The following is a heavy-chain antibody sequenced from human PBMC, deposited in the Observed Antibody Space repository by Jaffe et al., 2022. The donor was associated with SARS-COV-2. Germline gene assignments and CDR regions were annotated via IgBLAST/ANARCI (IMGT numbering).Heavy chain of an antibody. Sequence: QVQLVESGGGVVQPGRSLRLSCAASGFTFSSYAMHWVRQAPGKGLEWVAVISYDGSNKYYADSVKGRFTISRDNSKNTLYLQMNSLRAEDTAVYYCARDESSWEDSSTYYYYYGMDVWGQGTTVTVSS. V-gene: IGHV3-30-3*01. D-gene: IGHD6-6*01. CDR3: ARDESSWEDSSTYYYYYGMDV. CDR1: GFTFSSYA. CDR2: ISYDGSNK. J-gene: IGHJ6*02.